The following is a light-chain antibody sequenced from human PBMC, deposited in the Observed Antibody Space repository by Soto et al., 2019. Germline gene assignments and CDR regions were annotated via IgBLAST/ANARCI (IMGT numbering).Light chain of an antibody. CDR1: QGISST. CDR2: DVS. CDR3: QQLNSFLFT. Sequence: AIQLTQSPSSLSASVGDRVTITCRASQGISSTLAWYQQKPGKAPKVLIYDVSSLESGVPSRFSGSGSGADFTLTISSLQHEDFATYYCQQLNSFLFTFGPGTTVDSK. J-gene: IGKJ3*01. V-gene: IGKV1-13*02.